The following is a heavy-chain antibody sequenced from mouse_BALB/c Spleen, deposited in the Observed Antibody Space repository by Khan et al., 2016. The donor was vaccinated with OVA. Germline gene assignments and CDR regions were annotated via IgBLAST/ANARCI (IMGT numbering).Heavy chain of an antibody. Sequence: EVQLVELGPGLVKPPQSLSLTCTVTGYSITSDYAWNWIRQFPGNKLEWMGFISYSGNTNYNPSLKSRISITRDTSKNQFFLQLNSVTTEDTATYYCARVYGGDFDYWGQGTTLTVSS. V-gene: IGHV3-2*02. J-gene: IGHJ2*01. CDR3: ARVYGGDFDY. CDR2: ISYSGNT. D-gene: IGHD1-1*01. CDR1: GYSITSDYA.